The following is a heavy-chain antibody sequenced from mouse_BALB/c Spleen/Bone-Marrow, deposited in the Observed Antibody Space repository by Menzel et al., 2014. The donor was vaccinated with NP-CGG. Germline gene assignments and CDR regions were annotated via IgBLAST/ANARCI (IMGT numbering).Heavy chain of an antibody. D-gene: IGHD5-1*01. Sequence: EVHLVESGGGLVQPGGSMKLSCIASGFIFSNYYMNWVRQSPEKGLEWVAEIRLKSNDYATHYAESVKGRFTISRDDSKSSVYLQMNNLRSEDTGIYYCTVLPYLWGQGTTLTVSS. CDR1: GFIFSNYY. V-gene: IGHV6-6*02. CDR3: TVLPYL. CDR2: IRLKSNDYAT. J-gene: IGHJ2*01.